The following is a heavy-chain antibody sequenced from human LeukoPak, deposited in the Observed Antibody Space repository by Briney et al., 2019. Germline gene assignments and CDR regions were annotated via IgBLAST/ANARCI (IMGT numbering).Heavy chain of an antibody. CDR3: ARGRGVVVAYYYGMDV. CDR1: GGSFSGYY. D-gene: IGHD2-15*01. J-gene: IGHJ6*02. CDR2: INHSGST. Sequence: PSETLSLTCAVYGGSFSGYYWSWIRQPPGKGLEWIGEINHSGSTNYNPSLKSRVTISVDTSKNQFSLKLSSVTAADTAVYYCARGRGVVVAYYYGMDVWGQGTTVTVSS. V-gene: IGHV4-34*01.